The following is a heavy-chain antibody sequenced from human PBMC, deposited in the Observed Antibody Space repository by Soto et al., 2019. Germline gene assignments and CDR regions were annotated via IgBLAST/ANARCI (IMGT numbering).Heavy chain of an antibody. CDR2: IVPIYRTA. J-gene: IGHJ4*02. V-gene: IGHV1-69*13. CDR3: ARDSGAKLSSS. D-gene: IGHD6-13*01. Sequence: SVKVSFKASGGTFSSYRINWLRQAPGQGLEWVGGIVPIYRTADYAQKFQGRVTITADESARTAYLEVRSLKSQDTAVYYCARDSGAKLSSSWGQGTLVTV. CDR1: GGTFSSYR.